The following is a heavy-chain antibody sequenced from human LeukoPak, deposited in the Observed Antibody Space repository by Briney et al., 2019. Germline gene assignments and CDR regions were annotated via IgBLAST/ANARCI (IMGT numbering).Heavy chain of an antibody. J-gene: IGHJ4*02. CDR2: IYYSGGT. V-gene: IGHV4-31*03. Sequence: SETLSLTCTVSGGSISSGDYYWSWIRQHPGKGLEWIGYIYYSGGTYYNPSLKSRVTISVDTSRNQFSLRLSSVTAADTAVYYCARVPTRRHYFEYWGQGTLVTVSS. CDR3: ARVPTRRHYFEY. CDR1: GGSISSGDYY. D-gene: IGHD4-11*01.